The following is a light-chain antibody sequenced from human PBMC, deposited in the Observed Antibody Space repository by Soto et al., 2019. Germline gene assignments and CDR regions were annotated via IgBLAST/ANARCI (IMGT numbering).Light chain of an antibody. V-gene: IGLV2-14*01. CDR2: EVN. Sequence: QSVLTQPASVSGSPGQSITISCTGTSSDIGAYNYVSWYQHHAGTAPKVIIYEVNNRPSGISFRFSGSKSGNTASLTISGLQAEDEADYYCSAYKTSRTYVFGSGTKVSVL. CDR1: SSDIGAYNY. J-gene: IGLJ1*01. CDR3: SAYKTSRTYV.